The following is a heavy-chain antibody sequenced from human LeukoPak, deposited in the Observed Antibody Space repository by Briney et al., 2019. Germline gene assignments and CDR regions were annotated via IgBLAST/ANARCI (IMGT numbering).Heavy chain of an antibody. CDR3: TTGGYSSGWYLVDY. J-gene: IGHJ4*02. CDR2: IKSKTDGGTT. D-gene: IGHD6-19*01. Sequence: GGSLGLSCAASGFTFSNAWMSWVRQAPGKGLGWVGRIKSKTDGGTTDYAAPVKGRFTISRDDSKNTLYLQMNSLKTEDTAVYYCTTGGYSSGWYLVDYWGQGTLVTVSS. V-gene: IGHV3-15*01. CDR1: GFTFSNAW.